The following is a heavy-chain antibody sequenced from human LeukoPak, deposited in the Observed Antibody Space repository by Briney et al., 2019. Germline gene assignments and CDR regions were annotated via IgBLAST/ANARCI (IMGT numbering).Heavy chain of an antibody. CDR1: GGSFSGYY. CDR3: ASTTIFGVVPSDAFDI. CDR2: INHSGST. Sequence: SETLSLTCAVYGGSFSGYYWSWIRQPPGKGLEWIGEINHSGSTNYNPSLKSRVTMSVDTSKNQFSLKLSSVTAADTAVYYCASTTIFGVVPSDAFDIWGQGTMVTVSS. D-gene: IGHD3-3*01. J-gene: IGHJ3*02. V-gene: IGHV4-34*01.